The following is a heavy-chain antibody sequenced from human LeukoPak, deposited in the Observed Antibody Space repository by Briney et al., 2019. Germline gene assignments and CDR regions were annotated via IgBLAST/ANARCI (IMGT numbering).Heavy chain of an antibody. CDR2: ISAYNGNT. CDR1: GYTLTELS. V-gene: IGHV1-18*01. D-gene: IGHD6-19*01. Sequence: ASVKVSCKVSGYTLTELSMHWVRQAPGQGLEWMGWISAYNGNTNYAQKLQGRVTMTTDTSTSTAYMELRSLRSDDTAVYYCARERIAVAGIDYWGQGTLVTVSS. CDR3: ARERIAVAGIDY. J-gene: IGHJ4*02.